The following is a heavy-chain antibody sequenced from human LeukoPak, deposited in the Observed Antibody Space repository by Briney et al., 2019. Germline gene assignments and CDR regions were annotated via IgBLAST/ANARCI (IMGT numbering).Heavy chain of an antibody. CDR3: ARDVWASWGYSSLFDY. V-gene: IGHV3-23*01. CDR1: GFTFSSYA. J-gene: IGHJ4*02. D-gene: IGHD5-18*01. CDR2: ISGSGGST. Sequence: GGSLRLSCAASGFTFSSYAMSWVRQAPGKGLEWVSAISGSGGSTYYADSVKGRFTISRDNSKNTLYLQMNSLRAEDTAVYYCARDVWASWGYSSLFDYWGQGTLVTVSS.